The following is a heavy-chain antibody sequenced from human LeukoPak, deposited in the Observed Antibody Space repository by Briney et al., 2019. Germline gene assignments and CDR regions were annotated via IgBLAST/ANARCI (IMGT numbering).Heavy chain of an antibody. V-gene: IGHV3-30*04. CDR1: GFTFSSYA. J-gene: IGHJ4*02. D-gene: IGHD1-14*01. CDR2: ILYDGSNK. CDR3: ARNFNHFDY. Sequence: GGSLRLSCTASGFTFSSYAMHWVRQAPGKGLEWVTLILYDGSNKYYADSVKGRFTISRDNSKNTLYVQMNSLRAEDTAVYYCARNFNHFDYWGQGTLVTVSS.